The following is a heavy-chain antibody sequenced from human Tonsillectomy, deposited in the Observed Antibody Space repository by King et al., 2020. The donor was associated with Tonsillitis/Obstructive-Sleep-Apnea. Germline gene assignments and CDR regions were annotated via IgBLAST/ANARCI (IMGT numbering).Heavy chain of an antibody. J-gene: IGHJ4*02. CDR1: GGSIGSSY. V-gene: IGHV4-59*01. CDR3: AREEGSYLLD. Sequence: VQLQESGPGLVKPSETLSLTCTVSGGSIGSSYWSWIRQPPGKGLEWIGYIYYSGSINYNPSLKSRVTISLDTSRNQFSLNLTSLTAADTAVYYCAREEGSYLLDWGQGTLVTVSS. CDR2: IYYSGSI. D-gene: IGHD1-26*01.